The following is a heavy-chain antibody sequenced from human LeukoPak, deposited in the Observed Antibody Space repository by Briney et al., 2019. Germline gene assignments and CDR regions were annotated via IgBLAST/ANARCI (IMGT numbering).Heavy chain of an antibody. CDR1: GFTFSSYA. D-gene: IGHD3-22*01. Sequence: GGSLRLSCAVSGFTFSSYAMHWVRQAPGKGLEWVAVISYDGSNKYYADPVKGRFTISRDNSKNTLYLQMNSLRAEDTAVYYCARDRGEWLLLYYFDYWGQGTLVTVSS. V-gene: IGHV3-30*01. CDR2: ISYDGSNK. CDR3: ARDRGEWLLLYYFDY. J-gene: IGHJ4*02.